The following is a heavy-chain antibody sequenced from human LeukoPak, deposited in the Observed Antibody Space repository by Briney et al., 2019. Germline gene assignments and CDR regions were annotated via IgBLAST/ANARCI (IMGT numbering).Heavy chain of an antibody. CDR1: GYSFTSYW. CDR2: IYPGDSDT. D-gene: IGHD6-6*01. CDR3: ARSQSSTSSWFDY. V-gene: IGHV5-51*01. J-gene: IGHJ4*02. Sequence: GESLKISCKGSGYSFTSYWIGWVRHMPGKGLEWMGIIYPGDSDTRYSPSFQGQVTISADQSINTAYLQWNSLKASDTAMYFCARSQSSTSSWFDYWGQGTLVTVSS.